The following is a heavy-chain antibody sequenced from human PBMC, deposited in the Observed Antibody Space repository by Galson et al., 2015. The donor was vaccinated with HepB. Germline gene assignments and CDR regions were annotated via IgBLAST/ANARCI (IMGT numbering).Heavy chain of an antibody. D-gene: IGHD6-13*01. CDR3: ARQAVLWAAAGHNWFDP. Sequence: SLRLSCAASGFTFSSYAMHWVRQAPGKGLEWVAVISYDGSNKYYADSVKGRFTISRDNSKNTLYLQMNSLRAEDTAVYYCARQAVLWAAAGHNWFDPWGQGTLVTVSS. J-gene: IGHJ5*02. V-gene: IGHV3-30*04. CDR2: ISYDGSNK. CDR1: GFTFSSYA.